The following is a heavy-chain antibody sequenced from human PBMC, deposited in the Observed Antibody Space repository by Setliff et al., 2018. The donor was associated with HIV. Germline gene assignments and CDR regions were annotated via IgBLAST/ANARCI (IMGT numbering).Heavy chain of an antibody. J-gene: IGHJ1*01. CDR1: GGSISSGAEY. CDR3: ARADYDTRGVAEYFHR. V-gene: IGHV4-31*03. CDR2: IYYGGER. Sequence: SETLSLTCTVSGGSISSGAEYWGWIRHHPGKGLEWIGYIYYGGERYYNPSLKGRVSLSMDTSKNQFSLKLSSVTVADTAMYYCARADYDTRGVAEYFHRWGQGTQVTVSS. D-gene: IGHD3-22*01.